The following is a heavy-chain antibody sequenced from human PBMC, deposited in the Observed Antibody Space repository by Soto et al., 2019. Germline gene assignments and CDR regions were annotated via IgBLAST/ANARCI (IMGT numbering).Heavy chain of an antibody. D-gene: IGHD3-10*01. CDR3: AAGAGFGESSLLGAFDI. V-gene: IGHV1-58*02. J-gene: IGHJ3*02. CDR1: GFTFTSSA. CDR2: IVVGSGNT. Sequence: GASVKVSCKASGFTFTSSAMQWVRQARGQRLEWIGWIVVGSGNTNYAQKFQERVTITRDMSTSTAYMELSSLRSEDTAVYYCAAGAGFGESSLLGAFDIWGQGTMVNVSS.